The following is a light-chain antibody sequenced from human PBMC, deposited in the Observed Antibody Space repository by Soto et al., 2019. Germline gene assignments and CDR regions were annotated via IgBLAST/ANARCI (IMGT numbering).Light chain of an antibody. CDR3: QQYNNWPLT. CDR1: QTVRSY. CDR2: GAS. V-gene: IGKV3-15*01. J-gene: IGKJ4*01. Sequence: EIVMTQSPATLSVSPGERATLSCRASQTVRSYLAWFQQKPGQAPSLLIYGASTRATGIPARFSGSGSGTEFTLTISSLQSEDFALYYCQQYNNWPLTFGGGIKVEI.